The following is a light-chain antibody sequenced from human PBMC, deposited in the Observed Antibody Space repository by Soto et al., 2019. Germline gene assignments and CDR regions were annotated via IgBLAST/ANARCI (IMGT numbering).Light chain of an antibody. V-gene: IGKV3-20*01. Sequence: EIVLTQFPGTLSLSPGERATLSCRAGQSVASSYLAWFQQKPGQAPRLLIYGASRRATGIPDRFSGRGSETDFILTISRLEPEDFAVYYCQHYGSSPTFGQGAKVEIK. J-gene: IGKJ2*01. CDR1: QSVASSY. CDR3: QHYGSSPT. CDR2: GAS.